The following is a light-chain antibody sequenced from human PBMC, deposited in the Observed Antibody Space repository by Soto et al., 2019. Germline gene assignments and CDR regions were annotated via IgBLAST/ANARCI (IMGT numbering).Light chain of an antibody. J-gene: IGKJ4*01. CDR2: GAS. CDR3: QQYGSSLGVT. CDR1: QSVSSSN. V-gene: IGKV3-20*01. Sequence: ELVLTQSPGTLSLSPGERATLSCRASQSVSSSNLAWYQQKPGQAPRLLIYGASSRATGIPDRFSGSGSGTDFTLTISRLEPEDFAVYYCQQYGSSLGVTFGGGTKVDIK.